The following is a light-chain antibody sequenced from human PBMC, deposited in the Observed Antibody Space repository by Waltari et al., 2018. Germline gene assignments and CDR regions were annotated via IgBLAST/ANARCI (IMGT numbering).Light chain of an antibody. Sequence: SYDLTQPPSVSVSPGETAILTCSGHDLGYRYACWYQKKPGQSPVLVIYQDSERPSGVPERFSGSNSENTATLTISGTQAIDEAEYYCQAWDSTTSYVFGGGTKVTVL. CDR3: QAWDSTTSYV. J-gene: IGLJ1*01. CDR1: DLGYRY. CDR2: QDS. V-gene: IGLV3-1*01.